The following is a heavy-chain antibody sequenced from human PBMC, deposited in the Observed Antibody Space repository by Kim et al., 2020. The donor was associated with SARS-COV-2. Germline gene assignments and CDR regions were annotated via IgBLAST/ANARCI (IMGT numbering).Heavy chain of an antibody. CDR3: ATIKTGQQLPSSDFDY. Sequence: SETLSLTCAVYGGSFSGYYWSWIRQPPGKGLEWIGEINHSGSTNYNPSLKSRVTISVDTSKNQFSLKLSSVTAADTAVYYCATIKTGQQLPSSDFDYWGQGTLVTVSS. V-gene: IGHV4-34*01. CDR2: INHSGST. CDR1: GGSFSGYY. D-gene: IGHD6-13*01. J-gene: IGHJ4*02.